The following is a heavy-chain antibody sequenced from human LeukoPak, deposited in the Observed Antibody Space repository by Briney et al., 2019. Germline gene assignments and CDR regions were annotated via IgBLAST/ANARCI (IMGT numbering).Heavy chain of an antibody. V-gene: IGHV3-21*01. J-gene: IGHJ5*02. CDR3: ARDLEQQLFDL. CDR2: ITISSTYL. CDR1: GFTFSRYS. D-gene: IGHD6-13*01. Sequence: GGSLRLSCAASGFTFSRYSMNWVRQAPGKGLEWVSSITISSTYLFYADSVKGRFTISRDNAKNSLYLQMNSLRAEDTAVYCCARDLEQQLFDLWGQGTLVTVSS.